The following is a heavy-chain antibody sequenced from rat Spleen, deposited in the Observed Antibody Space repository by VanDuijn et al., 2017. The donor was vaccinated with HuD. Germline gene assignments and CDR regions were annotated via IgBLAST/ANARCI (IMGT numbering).Heavy chain of an antibody. J-gene: IGHJ2*01. CDR2: ISYEGSST. CDR3: ASIIRGTDY. D-gene: IGHD4-3*01. CDR1: GFTFSDYY. V-gene: IGHV5-22*01. Sequence: EVQLVESGGGLVQPGRSLKLSCAASGFTFSDYYMAWVRQAPKKGLEWVASISYEGSSTYYGDSVKGRFTISRDNAKSTLYLQMNSLRSEDTATYYCASIIRGTDYWGQGVMVTVSS.